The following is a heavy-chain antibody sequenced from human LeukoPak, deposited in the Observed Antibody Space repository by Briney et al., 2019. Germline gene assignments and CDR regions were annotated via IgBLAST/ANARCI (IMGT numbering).Heavy chain of an antibody. CDR1: GYTLTELS. J-gene: IGHJ3*02. CDR2: FDPEDGET. V-gene: IGHV1-24*01. CDR3: ARDKGGDSSGYYDAFDI. D-gene: IGHD3-22*01. Sequence: ASVKVSCKVSGYTLTELSMHWVRQAPGKGLEWVGGFDPEDGETIYAQKFQGRVTITADKSTSTAYMELSSLRSEDTAVYYCARDKGGDSSGYYDAFDIWGQGTMVTVSS.